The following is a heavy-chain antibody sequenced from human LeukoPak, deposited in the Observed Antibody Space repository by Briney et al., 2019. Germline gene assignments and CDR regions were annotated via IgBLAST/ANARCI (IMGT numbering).Heavy chain of an antibody. D-gene: IGHD6-6*01. CDR2: IDGTSTNI. CDR1: GFTFWNYR. V-gene: IGHV3-21*01. Sequence: TPGGSLRLSCATSGFTFWNYRMNWVRQAPGKGLEWVSSIDGTSTNIYYADSVKGRFTISRDNAKNSVYLQMSSLRAEDTAVYYCARDDPSMIAALHYWGQGTLVTVSS. CDR3: ARDDPSMIAALHY. J-gene: IGHJ4*02.